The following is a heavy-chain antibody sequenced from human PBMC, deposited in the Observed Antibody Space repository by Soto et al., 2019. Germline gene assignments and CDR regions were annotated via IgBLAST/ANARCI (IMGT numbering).Heavy chain of an antibody. CDR3: ARARSNYQGWFDP. Sequence: XXTLSLPFAVYGGSFSGYYWRWILQPPGKGLEWIGEINHSGSTNYNPSLKSRVTISVDTSKNQFSLKLSSVTAADTAVYYCARARSNYQGWFDPWGQGTLVTVSS. V-gene: IGHV4-34*01. CDR2: INHSGST. D-gene: IGHD4-4*01. J-gene: IGHJ5*02. CDR1: GGSFSGYY.